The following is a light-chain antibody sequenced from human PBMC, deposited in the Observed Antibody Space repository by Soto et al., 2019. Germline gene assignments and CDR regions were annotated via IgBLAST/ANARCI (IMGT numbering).Light chain of an antibody. CDR3: QHYNSYSEA. CDR1: QTISDY. Sequence: DVQLTQSPSALSASVVGRVTSTCLAGQTISDYLNWYQQKPGKAPKLLIYKASTLKSGVPSRFSGSGSGTEFTLTISSLQPDDFATYHCQHYNSYSEAFGQGTKVDIK. V-gene: IGKV1-5*03. CDR2: KAS. J-gene: IGKJ1*01.